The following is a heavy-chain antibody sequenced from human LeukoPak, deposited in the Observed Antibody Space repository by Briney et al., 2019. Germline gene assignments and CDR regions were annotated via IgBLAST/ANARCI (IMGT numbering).Heavy chain of an antibody. CDR3: ARGGRNGDFNFDY. Sequence: PSETLSLTCAVYGGSFSGYYWSWIRQPPGKGLEWIGNIYYSGSTNYNPSLKSRVTISVDTSKNQFSLKLSSVTAADTAVYYCARGGRNGDFNFDYWGQGTLVTVSS. CDR1: GGSFSGYY. V-gene: IGHV4-59*01. J-gene: IGHJ4*02. D-gene: IGHD4-17*01. CDR2: IYYSGST.